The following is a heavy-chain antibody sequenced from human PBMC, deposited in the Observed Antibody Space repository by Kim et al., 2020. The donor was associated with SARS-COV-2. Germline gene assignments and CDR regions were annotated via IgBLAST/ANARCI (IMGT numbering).Heavy chain of an antibody. Sequence: GGSLILSCAASGFTFSSYAMHWVRQAPGKGLEWVAVISYDGSNKYYADSVKGRFTISRDNSKNTLYLQMNSLRAEDTAVYYCARDFGPTGDKWGLLWFGELYASGGMDVWGQGTTVNVSS. D-gene: IGHD3-10*01. J-gene: IGHJ6*02. CDR3: ARDFGPTGDKWGLLWFGELYASGGMDV. CDR2: ISYDGSNK. V-gene: IGHV3-30-3*01. CDR1: GFTFSSYA.